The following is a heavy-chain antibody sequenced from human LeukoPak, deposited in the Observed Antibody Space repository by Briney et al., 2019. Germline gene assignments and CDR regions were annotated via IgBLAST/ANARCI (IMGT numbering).Heavy chain of an antibody. V-gene: IGHV3-33*01. CDR2: IWHDGSHK. CDR3: AIEIFCSGSYPDF. Sequence: GRSLTLSCAASGFSFNTYAMHWVRQPPGQGLEWVALIWHDGSHKFYSNSVRGQFTISRDNSKNTVYLQMNNLRPEDTAVYYCAIEIFCSGSYPDFWGQGTLVTVSS. J-gene: IGHJ4*02. CDR1: GFSFNTYA. D-gene: IGHD3-10*02.